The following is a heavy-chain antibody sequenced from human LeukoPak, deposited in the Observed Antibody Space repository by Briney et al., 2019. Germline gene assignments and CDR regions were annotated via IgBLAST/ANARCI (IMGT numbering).Heavy chain of an antibody. CDR3: ARNSGSYFGYYYYYMDV. D-gene: IGHD1-26*01. CDR1: GFTFSSYA. J-gene: IGHJ6*03. Sequence: GGSLRLSCAASGFTFSSYAMTWVRQAPGKGLEWVSTISGSGGSTYYADSVKGRFTISRDNSKNTLYLQMNSLRAEDTAVYYCARNSGSYFGYYYYYMDVWGKGTTVTVSS. V-gene: IGHV3-23*01. CDR2: ISGSGGST.